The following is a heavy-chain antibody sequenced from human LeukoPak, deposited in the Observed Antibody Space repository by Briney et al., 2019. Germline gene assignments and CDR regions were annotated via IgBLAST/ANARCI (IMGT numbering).Heavy chain of an antibody. CDR3: TGDKDWSYDY. Sequence: GGSLRLSCTASGFTFGDHGMGWVRQAPEKGLEWVGFIRRKVYGGTTEYAASVRGRFSISRDDSKSIAYLEMNSLKTEDTAAYYCTGDKDWSYDYWGQGTLVTVSS. CDR1: GFTFGDHG. J-gene: IGHJ4*02. CDR2: IRRKVYGGTT. V-gene: IGHV3-49*04. D-gene: IGHD3/OR15-3a*01.